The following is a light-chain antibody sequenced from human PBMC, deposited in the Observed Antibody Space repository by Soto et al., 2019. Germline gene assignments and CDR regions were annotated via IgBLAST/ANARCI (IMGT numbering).Light chain of an antibody. CDR2: EVS. Sequence: QSVLTQPASVSGSPGQSITVSCTGTSSDVGVYDSVSWYQQHPGKPPKLIIYEVSNRPSGVSDRFSGSKSGNTASLTISGLQAEDEADYYCSSFAGSNNYVFGPGTKV. CDR1: SSDVGVYDS. J-gene: IGLJ1*01. V-gene: IGLV2-14*03. CDR3: SSFAGSNNYV.